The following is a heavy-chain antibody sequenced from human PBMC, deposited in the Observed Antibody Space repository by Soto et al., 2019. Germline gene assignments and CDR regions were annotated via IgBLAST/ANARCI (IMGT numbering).Heavy chain of an antibody. D-gene: IGHD2-15*01. J-gene: IGHJ4*02. Sequence: QVQLVQSGAEVQRPGASVKVSCKTSGYTFTSFDINWVRQATGQGLEWMGWRNPNSGNTGYAQMCQGRVTMTRTPSISTGYLELSSLRCEDTAVYYCASGPPQYGSCGSCYSFIRFDYWGPGTLVTVSS. CDR1: GYTFTSFD. CDR2: RNPNSGNT. V-gene: IGHV1-8*01. CDR3: ASGPPQYGSCGSCYSFIRFDY.